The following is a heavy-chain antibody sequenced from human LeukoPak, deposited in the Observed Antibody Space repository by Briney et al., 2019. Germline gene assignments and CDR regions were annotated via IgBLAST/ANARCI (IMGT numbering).Heavy chain of an antibody. V-gene: IGHV3-30*18. CDR2: ISYDGSNK. D-gene: IGHD1-26*01. J-gene: IGHJ6*04. CDR1: GFTRRHYG. CDR3: AKDRSGGRNGMDV. Sequence: PGRSLRLSCAASGFTRRHYGMHWVRQAPGTGLEWVAVISYDGSNKYYADSVKGRFTISRDNSKNTLYLQMNSLRAEDTAVYYCAKDRSGGRNGMDVWGKGTTVTVSS.